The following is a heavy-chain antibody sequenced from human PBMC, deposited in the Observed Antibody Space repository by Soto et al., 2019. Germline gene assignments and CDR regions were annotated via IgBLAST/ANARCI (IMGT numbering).Heavy chain of an antibody. CDR3: ASTVVQAAYSQFGMDV. CDR2: INPNSGGT. V-gene: IGHV1-2*02. D-gene: IGHD2-2*01. CDR1: GYTFTGYY. J-gene: IGHJ6*02. Sequence: EASVKVSCKASGYTFTGYYMHWVRQAPGQGLEWMGWINPNSGGTNYAQKLQGRVTMTRDTSISTAYMELSRLRSDDTAVYYCASTVVQAAYSQFGMDVWGQGTTVTVSS.